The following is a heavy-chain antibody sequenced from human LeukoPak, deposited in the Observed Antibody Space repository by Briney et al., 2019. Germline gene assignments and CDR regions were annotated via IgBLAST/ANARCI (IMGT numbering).Heavy chain of an antibody. Sequence: PSETLSLTCTVSGGSISSYYWSWIRQPAGKGLEWIGRIYTSGSTNYNPSLKSRVTMSVDTSKNQFSLKLSSVTAADTAVYYCARDRTRSTRGAFDIWGQGTMVTVSS. J-gene: IGHJ3*02. V-gene: IGHV4-4*07. CDR2: IYTSGST. CDR3: ARDRTRSTRGAFDI. D-gene: IGHD1-1*01. CDR1: GGSISSYY.